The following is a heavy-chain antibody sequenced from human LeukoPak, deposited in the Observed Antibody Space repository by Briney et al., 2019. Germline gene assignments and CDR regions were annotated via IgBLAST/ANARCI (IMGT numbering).Heavy chain of an antibody. J-gene: IGHJ4*02. D-gene: IGHD3-10*01. V-gene: IGHV3-21*01. CDR3: ASWENMVRGVRFDY. CDR2: ISSSSSYI. CDR1: GFTFSSYS. Sequence: GGSLRLSCAASGFTFSSYSMNWVRQAPGKGLEWVSSISSSSSYIYYADSVKGRFTISRDNAKNSLYLQMNSLRAEDTAVYYCASWENMVRGVRFDYWGQGTLVTVSS.